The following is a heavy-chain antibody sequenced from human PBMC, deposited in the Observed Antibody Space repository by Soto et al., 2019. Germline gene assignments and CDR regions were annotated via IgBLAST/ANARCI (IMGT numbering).Heavy chain of an antibody. CDR3: ARDNITGLFDY. J-gene: IGHJ4*02. V-gene: IGHV4-34*01. D-gene: IGHD2-8*02. CDR2: INHSGST. CDR1: GGSFSGYY. Sequence: QVQLQQWGAGLLKPSETLSLTCAVYGGSFSGYYWTWIRQPPGTGLEWIGEINHSGSTNYNPSLKSRFTISVDTSKNPFSLKLTSVTAADTAVYYCARDNITGLFDYWGQGTLVTVSS.